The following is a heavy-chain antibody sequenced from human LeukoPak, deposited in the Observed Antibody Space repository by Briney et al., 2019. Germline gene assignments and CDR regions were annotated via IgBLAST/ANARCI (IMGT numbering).Heavy chain of an antibody. CDR1: GFTFSSYA. Sequence: GGSLRLSCAASGFTFSSYAMSRVRQAPGKGLEWVSVIGGSNGITFYVGSVKGRFTISRDNSKDTLYLQMNSLRAEDTAVYYCARNENSGWGYFDYWGQGTLVTVSS. CDR2: IGGSNGIT. J-gene: IGHJ4*02. CDR3: ARNENSGWGYFDY. D-gene: IGHD5-12*01. V-gene: IGHV3-23*01.